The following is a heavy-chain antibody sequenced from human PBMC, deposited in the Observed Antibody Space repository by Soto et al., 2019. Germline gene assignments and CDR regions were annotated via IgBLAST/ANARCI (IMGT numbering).Heavy chain of an antibody. CDR2: ISYDGSNK. CDR1: GFTFSSYA. Sequence: GGSLRLSCAASGFTFSSYAMHWVRQAPGKGLEWVAVISYDGSNKYYADSVKGRFTISRDNSKNTLYLQMNSLRAEDTAVYYCARESALDSPKSDWFDPWGQGTLVTVSS. CDR3: ARESALDSPKSDWFDP. J-gene: IGHJ5*02. D-gene: IGHD3-9*01. V-gene: IGHV3-30-3*01.